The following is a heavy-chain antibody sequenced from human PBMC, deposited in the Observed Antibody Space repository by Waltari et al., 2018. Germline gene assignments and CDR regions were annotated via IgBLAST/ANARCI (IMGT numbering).Heavy chain of an antibody. V-gene: IGHV4-59*01. J-gene: IGHJ4*02. D-gene: IGHD2-15*01. CDR3: ARDYPAAHVFDY. CDR2: MYYTGPA. CDR1: GASITTYY. Sequence: QVQLQESGPGLVKPSETLSLTCTVSGASITTYYYRWIRQSPGKGLQWIGSMYYTGPAYSNPSLKSRVTISLHTSKNQCSLSLTSVTTADTAVYYCARDYPAAHVFDYWGQGTVVAVSS.